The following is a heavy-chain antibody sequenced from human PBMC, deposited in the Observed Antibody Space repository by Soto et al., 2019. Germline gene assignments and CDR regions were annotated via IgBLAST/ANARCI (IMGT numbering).Heavy chain of an antibody. CDR3: AREGTYYYDSSGYYLDY. CDR2: IIPIFGTA. Sequence: QVQLVQSGAEVQKPGSSVKVSCKASGGTFSSYAISWVRQAPGQGLEWMGGIIPIFGTANYAQKFQGRVTITADESTSTAYMELSSLRSEDTAVYYCAREGTYYYDSSGYYLDYWGQGTLVTVSS. CDR1: GGTFSSYA. V-gene: IGHV1-69*01. D-gene: IGHD3-22*01. J-gene: IGHJ4*02.